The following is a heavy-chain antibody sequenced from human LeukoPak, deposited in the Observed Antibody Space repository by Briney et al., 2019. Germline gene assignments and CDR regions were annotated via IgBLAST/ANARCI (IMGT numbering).Heavy chain of an antibody. D-gene: IGHD3-3*01. Sequence: GGSLRLSCAASGFTFSSYWMSWVRQAPGKGLEWVANIKQDGSEKYYVDSVKGRFTISRDNAKNSLYLQMNSLRAEDTAVYYCARDLDFWSGYSFYYWGQGTLVTVSS. CDR3: ARDLDFWSGYSFYY. J-gene: IGHJ4*02. CDR1: GFTFSSYW. CDR2: IKQDGSEK. V-gene: IGHV3-7*01.